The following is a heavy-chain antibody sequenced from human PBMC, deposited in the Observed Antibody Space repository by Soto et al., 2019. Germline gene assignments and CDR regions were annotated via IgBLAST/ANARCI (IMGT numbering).Heavy chain of an antibody. J-gene: IGHJ4*02. CDR3: AKDAVYGDGWWLMDH. D-gene: IGHD4-17*01. CDR1: GFTFSKFA. V-gene: IGHV3-23*01. Sequence: EVQLLESGGGLVQPGGSLRLSCTASGFTFSKFAMTWVRQAPGKGLECVSGIFGSGGGIEYADSVKGRFTISRDNSKNTLYLQMINLRADDPAVYYCAKDAVYGDGWWLMDHWGQGTQVTVSS. CDR2: IFGSGGGI.